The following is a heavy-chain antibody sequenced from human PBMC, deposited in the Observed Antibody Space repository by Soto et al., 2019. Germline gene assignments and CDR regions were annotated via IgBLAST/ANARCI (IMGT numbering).Heavy chain of an antibody. J-gene: IGHJ4*02. CDR3: ARDRCTGTSCYWNHFDN. CDR1: GYSFTSYG. CDR2: ISGYNSDT. D-gene: IGHD2-2*01. Sequence: QVQLVQSGAEVKKPGASVKVSCKASGYSFTSYGISWVRQAPGQGLEWMGWISGYNSDTKYDQKFQGRVTMTTDTSTSTVYMELRTLRSDDTAVYYCARDRCTGTSCYWNHFDNWGQGTLVTVSS. V-gene: IGHV1-18*01.